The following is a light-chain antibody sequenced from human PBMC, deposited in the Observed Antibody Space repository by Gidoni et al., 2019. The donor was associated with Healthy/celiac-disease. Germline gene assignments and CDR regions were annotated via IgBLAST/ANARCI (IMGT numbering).Light chain of an antibody. V-gene: IGKV1-33*01. CDR1: QDISNY. CDR3: QQYDNLPPPT. J-gene: IGKJ4*01. Sequence: DIQMTQSPSSLSASVGDRVTITCQASQDISNYLNWYQQKPGTAPKLLRYDASNFETGVPSRLSGSGSGTEFTFTISSLQPEDIATYYCQQYDNLPPPTFGGGTKVEIK. CDR2: DAS.